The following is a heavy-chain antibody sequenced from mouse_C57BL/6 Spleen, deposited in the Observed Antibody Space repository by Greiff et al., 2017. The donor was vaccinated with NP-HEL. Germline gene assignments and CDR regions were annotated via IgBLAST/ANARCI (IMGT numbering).Heavy chain of an antibody. V-gene: IGHV14-1*01. D-gene: IGHD1-1*01. Sequence: EVQLQQSGAELVRPGASVKLSCTASGFNIKDYYMHWVKQRPEQGLEWIGRIDPEDGDTEYAPKFQGKATMTADTSSNTAYLQLSSLTSEDTAVYYCTTRASTTVVAEGAYWGQGTLVTVSA. CDR3: TTRASTTVVAEGAY. J-gene: IGHJ3*01. CDR1: GFNIKDYY. CDR2: IDPEDGDT.